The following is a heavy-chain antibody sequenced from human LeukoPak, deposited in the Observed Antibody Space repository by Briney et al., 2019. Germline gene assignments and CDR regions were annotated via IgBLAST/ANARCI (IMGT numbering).Heavy chain of an antibody. Sequence: PSQTLSLTCAVSGGSISSGGYYWGWIRQPPGKGLEWIGSIYYSGSTYYNPSLKSRVTISVDTSKNQFSLKLSSVTAADTAVYYCARVLDISGYDWRFLFDYWGQGTLVTVSS. V-gene: IGHV4-39*07. CDR2: IYYSGST. CDR1: GGSISSGGYY. J-gene: IGHJ4*02. D-gene: IGHD5-12*01. CDR3: ARVLDISGYDWRFLFDY.